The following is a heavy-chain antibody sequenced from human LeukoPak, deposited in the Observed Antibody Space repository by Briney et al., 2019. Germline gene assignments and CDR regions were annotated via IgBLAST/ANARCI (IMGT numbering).Heavy chain of an antibody. CDR2: ISYDGSNK. CDR3: AKVDLPSSSGTVY. CDR1: GFTFSSYG. J-gene: IGHJ4*02. Sequence: PGRSLRLSCAASGFTFSSYGMHWVRQAPGKGLEWVAVISYDGSNKYYADSVKGRFTISRDNSKNTLYLQMNSLRAEDTAVYYCAKVDLPSSSGTVYWGQGTLVTVSS. D-gene: IGHD6-13*01. V-gene: IGHV3-30*18.